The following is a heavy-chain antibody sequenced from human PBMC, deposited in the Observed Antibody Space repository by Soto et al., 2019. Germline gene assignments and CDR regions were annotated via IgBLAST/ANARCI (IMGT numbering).Heavy chain of an antibody. D-gene: IGHD1-7*01. CDR2: IIPLFGTV. CDR1: GGTFSSYG. J-gene: IGHJ6*02. CDR3: ARRNGTTGGFPYYYDMDV. Sequence: QVQLVQSGAEVKKPGSSVKVSCTASGGTFSSYGISWVRQAPGQGLEWMGGIIPLFGTVNYAQKFNGRVTITADESTSTAYMERKGLRYEDTAVYYCARRNGTTGGFPYYYDMDVWGQGTMVTVSS. V-gene: IGHV1-69*01.